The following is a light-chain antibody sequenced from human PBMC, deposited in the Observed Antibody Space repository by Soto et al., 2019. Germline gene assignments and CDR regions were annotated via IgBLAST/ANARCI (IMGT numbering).Light chain of an antibody. J-gene: IGKJ3*01. CDR2: DAS. V-gene: IGKV1-5*01. CDR1: QSISSW. CDR3: QQEGFT. Sequence: DIRMTQSPSTLSASVGDRVTITCRASQSISSWLARYQQKPGKAPKLLIYDASSLESGVPSRFSGSGSGTEFTLTISSLQPDDFATYYCQQEGFTFGPGTKVDIK.